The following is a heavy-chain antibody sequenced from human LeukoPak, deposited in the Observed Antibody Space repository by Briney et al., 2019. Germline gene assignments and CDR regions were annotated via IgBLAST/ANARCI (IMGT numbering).Heavy chain of an antibody. CDR3: YGANAAN. D-gene: IGHD4-23*01. CDR2: INTDGGST. CDR1: GFTFSSYW. Sequence: PGGSLRLSCAASGFTFSSYWMYWVRQAPGKGLVWVSLINTDGGSTNYAESVKGRFTISRDNAKNTVYLQMNSLRAEDTAMYYCYGANAANWGQGTLATVSS. J-gene: IGHJ1*01. V-gene: IGHV3-74*01.